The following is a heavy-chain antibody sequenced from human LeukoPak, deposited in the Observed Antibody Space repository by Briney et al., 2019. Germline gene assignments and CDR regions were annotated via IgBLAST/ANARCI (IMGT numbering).Heavy chain of an antibody. D-gene: IGHD3-10*01. CDR2: INHSGST. Sequence: PGGSLRLSCAASRFTFSTYAMSWIRQPPGKGLEWIGEINHSGSTNYNPSLKSRVTISVDTSKNQFSLKLSSVTAADTAVYYCARDYYGSGTRLPPFDYWGQGTLVTVSS. V-gene: IGHV4-34*01. CDR3: ARDYYGSGTRLPPFDY. CDR1: RFTFSTYA. J-gene: IGHJ4*02.